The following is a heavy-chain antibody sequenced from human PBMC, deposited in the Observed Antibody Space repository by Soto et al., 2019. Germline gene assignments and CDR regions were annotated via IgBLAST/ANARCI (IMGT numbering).Heavy chain of an antibody. D-gene: IGHD3-22*01. J-gene: IGHJ4*02. Sequence: QVQLVQSGAEVKKPGSSVKVSCKASGGTFSSYAISWVRQAPGQGLEWMGGIIPIFGTANYAQKFQGRVTITADESTSTAYMVLSRLRYEDTAVYYCARGVGTPGDYDCSGYYYFDYWGQGTLVTVSS. CDR1: GGTFSSYA. V-gene: IGHV1-69*01. CDR2: IIPIFGTA. CDR3: ARGVGTPGDYDCSGYYYFDY.